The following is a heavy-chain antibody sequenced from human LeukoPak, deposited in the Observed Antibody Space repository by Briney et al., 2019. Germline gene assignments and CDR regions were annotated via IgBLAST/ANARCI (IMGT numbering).Heavy chain of an antibody. Sequence: SETLSLTCTVSGGSISSSSYYWSWIRQPPGKRLEWIGSIYYSGSTYYNPSLKSRVTISVDTSKNQFSLKLSSVTAADTAVYYCARGSSGWSYYFDYWGQGTLVTVSS. CDR2: IYYSGST. CDR1: GGSISSSSYY. CDR3: ARGSSGWSYYFDY. V-gene: IGHV4-39*01. J-gene: IGHJ4*02. D-gene: IGHD6-19*01.